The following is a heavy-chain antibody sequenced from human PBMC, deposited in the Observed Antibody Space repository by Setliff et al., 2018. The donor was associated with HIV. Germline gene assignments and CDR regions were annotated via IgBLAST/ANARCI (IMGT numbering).Heavy chain of an antibody. CDR3: ARVARGGHSSRWYYFDY. Sequence: PSETLSLTCAVYGGSFSGYYWSWIRQPPGKGLEWIGEINHSGSTNYNPSLKSRVTISVDTSKNQFSLKVSSVTAADTAVYYCARVARGGHSSRWYYFDYWGQGTLGTVS. CDR1: GGSFSGYY. V-gene: IGHV4-34*01. J-gene: IGHJ4*02. CDR2: INHSGST. D-gene: IGHD6-13*01.